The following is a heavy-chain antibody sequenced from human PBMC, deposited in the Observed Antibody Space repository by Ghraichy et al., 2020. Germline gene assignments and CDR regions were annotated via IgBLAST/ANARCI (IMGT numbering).Heavy chain of an antibody. V-gene: IGHV3-23*01. CDR2: ISGSGGST. D-gene: IGHD3-10*01. Sequence: LSLTCAASGFTFSSYAMSWVRQAPGKGLEWVSAISGSGGSTYYADSVKGRFTISRDNSKNTLYLQMNSLRAEDTAVYYCAKVHKGVFLWFGELWPFFDYWGQGTLVTVSS. CDR1: GFTFSSYA. CDR3: AKVHKGVFLWFGELWPFFDY. J-gene: IGHJ4*02.